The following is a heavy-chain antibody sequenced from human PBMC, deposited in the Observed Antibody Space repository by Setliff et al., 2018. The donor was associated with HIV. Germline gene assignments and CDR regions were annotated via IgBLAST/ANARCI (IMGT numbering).Heavy chain of an antibody. CDR3: ARGKGVGGVVITGGLDV. CDR1: GHTFTNVD. J-gene: IGHJ6*04. Sequence: ASVKVSCKASGHTFTNVDIHWLRRATGQGLEWMGWMNPNTGVSGYALKFQARVTMTGDTSISTAYMELSSLTSEDTAVYYCARGKGVGGVVITGGLDVWGKGITVTVSS. V-gene: IGHV1-8*01. D-gene: IGHD3-10*01. CDR2: MNPNTGVS.